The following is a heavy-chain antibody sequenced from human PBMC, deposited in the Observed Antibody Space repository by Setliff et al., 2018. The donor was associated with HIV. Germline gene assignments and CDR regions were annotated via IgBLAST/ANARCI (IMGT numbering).Heavy chain of an antibody. Sequence: ASVKVSCKASGYTFSSYDINWVRQATGQGLEWMGWMNPNSGNTGYAQKFQGRVTMTRNTSISTAYMALSSLRSEDTGMYYCARFSYGSVWPETDYWGQGTLVTVSS. D-gene: IGHD6-25*01. CDR2: MNPNSGNT. V-gene: IGHV1-8*01. CDR3: ARFSYGSVWPETDY. CDR1: GYTFSSYD. J-gene: IGHJ4*02.